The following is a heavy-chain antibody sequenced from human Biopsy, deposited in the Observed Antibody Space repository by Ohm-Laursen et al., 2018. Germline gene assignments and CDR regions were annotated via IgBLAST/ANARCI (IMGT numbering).Heavy chain of an antibody. J-gene: IGHJ4*02. V-gene: IGHV1-2*02. CDR1: SYTFTDYN. D-gene: IGHD2-8*01. CDR3: ARDPLNGHKHFDY. CDR2: INCKTGAT. Sequence: ASVKVSCKASSYTFTDYNIHWMRQAPGQGLEWLGYINCKTGATNYAQKFQGTVTMTRDTSISTAYLALGSLRSADTAIYYCARDPLNGHKHFDYWGQGSRVT.